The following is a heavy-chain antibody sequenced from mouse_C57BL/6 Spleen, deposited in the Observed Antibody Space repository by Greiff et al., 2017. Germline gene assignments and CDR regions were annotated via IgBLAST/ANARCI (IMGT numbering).Heavy chain of an antibody. CDR1: GFTFTSYW. Sequence: QVQLQQPGAELVKPGPSVKLSCKASGFTFTSYWMHWVKQRPGQGLEWIGLIHPNSGSTNYNEKFKSKATLTVDKSSSTAYMQLSSLTTEDSAVYYCARGGDSRGRYYFDYWGQGTTLTVSS. CDR2: IHPNSGST. V-gene: IGHV1-64*01. J-gene: IGHJ2*01. D-gene: IGHD1-1*01. CDR3: ARGGDSRGRYYFDY.